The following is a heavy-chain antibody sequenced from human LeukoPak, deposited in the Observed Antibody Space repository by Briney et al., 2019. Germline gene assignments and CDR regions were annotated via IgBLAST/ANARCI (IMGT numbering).Heavy chain of an antibody. CDR3: ARGLSGYASSLGY. J-gene: IGHJ4*02. CDR2: VSGSGGTT. D-gene: IGHD6-6*01. V-gene: IGHV3-23*01. CDR1: GFTFSTYG. Sequence: AGGSLRLSCAASGFTFSTYGMNWVRQAPGKGLEWVSAVSGSGGTTHYADSVMGRFTISRDNSKNTLELQMHSLRAEDTAVYYCARGLSGYASSLGYWGQGTLVTVSA.